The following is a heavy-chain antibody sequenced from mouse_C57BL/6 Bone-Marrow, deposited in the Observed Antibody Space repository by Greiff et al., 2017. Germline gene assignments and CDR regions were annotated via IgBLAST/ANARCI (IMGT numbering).Heavy chain of an antibody. CDR2: TRNKANNHAT. D-gene: IGHD1-1*01. CDR3: TRDGSSWYFDV. CDR1: GFTFSDAW. J-gene: IGHJ1*03. Sequence: EVQLQESGGGLVQPGGSMKLSCAASGFTFSDAWMDWVRQSPEKGLEWVAETRNKANNHATYYAESVKGRFTISRDDSKSSVYLQMNSLRAEDTGIYYCTRDGSSWYFDVWGTGTTVTVSS. V-gene: IGHV6-6*01.